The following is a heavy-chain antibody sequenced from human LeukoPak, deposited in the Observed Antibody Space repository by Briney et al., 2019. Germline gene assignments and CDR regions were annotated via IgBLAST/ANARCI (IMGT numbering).Heavy chain of an antibody. CDR3: AGDGYYGSGSPDY. J-gene: IGHJ4*02. D-gene: IGHD3-10*01. CDR1: GGTFSSYA. CDR2: IIPIFGTA. Sequence: SVKVSCKASGGTFSSYAISWVRQAPGQGLEWMGGIIPIFGTANYAQKFQGRVTITADKSTSTAYMELSSLRSEDTAVYYCAGDGYYGSGSPDYWGQGTLVTVSS. V-gene: IGHV1-69*06.